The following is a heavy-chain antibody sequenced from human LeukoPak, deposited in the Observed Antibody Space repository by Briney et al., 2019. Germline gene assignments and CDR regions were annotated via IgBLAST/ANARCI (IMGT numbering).Heavy chain of an antibody. CDR2: IIPIFGTA. V-gene: IGHV1-69*06. CDR1: GGTLSGYA. D-gene: IGHD3-22*01. CDR3: ASGHYYDSTLFQH. Sequence: SVKVSCKASGGTLSGYAISWVRQAPGQGLEWMGGIIPIFGTANYAQKFQGRVTITADKSTSTAYMELSSLRSEDTAVYYCASGHYYDSTLFQHWGQGTLVTVSS. J-gene: IGHJ1*01.